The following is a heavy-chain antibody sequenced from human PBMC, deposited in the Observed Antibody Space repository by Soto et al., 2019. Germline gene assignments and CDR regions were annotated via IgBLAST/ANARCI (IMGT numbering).Heavy chain of an antibody. CDR2: IYYAGTT. J-gene: IGHJ1*01. D-gene: IGHD3-22*01. CDR3: ARLGAYYQAMDS. Sequence: PSETLSLTCAVSGGSISSGGYSCNWIRQPPGKGLEWIGYIYYAGTTTYNPSLQSRVSISVDTSKNEVSLKLTSVTAADTAVYFCARLGAYYQAMDSWGQGTLVTVSS. V-gene: IGHV4-30-2*01. CDR1: GGSISSGGYS.